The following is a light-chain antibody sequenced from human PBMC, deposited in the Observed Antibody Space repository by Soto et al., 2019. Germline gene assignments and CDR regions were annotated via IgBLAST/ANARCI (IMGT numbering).Light chain of an antibody. CDR2: WAS. CDR1: QSVLYSSNNKNY. V-gene: IGKV4-1*01. CDR3: QQYFSSPLS. Sequence: DIVMTQSPDSLAVSLGERATINCKSDQSVLYSSNNKNYLAWYQQKPGQPPKLLIYWASTRESGVPDRFSGSGSGTDFTLTISSLQAEDVAIYYCQQYFSSPLSFGGGTMVEIK. J-gene: IGKJ4*01.